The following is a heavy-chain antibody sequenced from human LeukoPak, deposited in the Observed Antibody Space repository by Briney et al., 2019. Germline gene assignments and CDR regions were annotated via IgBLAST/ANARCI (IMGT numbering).Heavy chain of an antibody. V-gene: IGHV3-20*04. D-gene: IGHD2-15*01. CDR1: GFNSGVNFDEFG. J-gene: IGHJ4*02. Sequence: GGSLRLSCAASGFNSGVNFDEFGMNWARQAPGKGLEWVSGINWNGGSTGYADSVKGRFTISRDNAKNSLYLQMNSLRAEDTALYYCARVDCSGGSCYVFDYWGQGTLVTVSS. CDR3: ARVDCSGGSCYVFDY. CDR2: INWNGGST.